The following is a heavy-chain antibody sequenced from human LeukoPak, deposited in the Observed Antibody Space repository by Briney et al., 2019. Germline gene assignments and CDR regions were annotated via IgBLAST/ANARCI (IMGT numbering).Heavy chain of an antibody. D-gene: IGHD5-18*01. CDR3: ARHLSGVTGYTYGRGIDY. CDR1: GFTFSSYS. Sequence: GGSLRLSCAASGFTFSSYSMNWVRQAPGKGLESVSSISSSSSYIYYADSVKGRFTISRDNAKNSLYLQMNSLRVEDTAVYYCARHLSGVTGYTYGRGIDYWGQGTLVTVSS. CDR2: ISSSSSYI. J-gene: IGHJ4*02. V-gene: IGHV3-21*01.